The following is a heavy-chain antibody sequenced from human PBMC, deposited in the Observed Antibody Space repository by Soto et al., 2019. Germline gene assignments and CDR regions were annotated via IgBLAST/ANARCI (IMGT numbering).Heavy chain of an antibody. CDR3: ARGLKWELRVLDY. J-gene: IGHJ4*02. V-gene: IGHV4-59*01. D-gene: IGHD1-26*01. CDR2: IYYSGST. Sequence: PSETLSLTCTVSGGSISSYYWSWIRQPPGKGLEWIGYIYYSGSTNYNPSLKSRVTISVDTSKNQFSLKLSSVTAADTAVYYCARGLKWELRVLDYWGQGTLVTV. CDR1: GGSISSYY.